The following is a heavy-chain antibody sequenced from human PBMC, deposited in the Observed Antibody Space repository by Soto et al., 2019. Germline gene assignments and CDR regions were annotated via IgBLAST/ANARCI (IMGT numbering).Heavy chain of an antibody. Sequence: PGGSLRLSWAASGFTFSSYSMNLVRQAPGKGLEWVSSISSSSSYIYYADSVKGRFTISRDNAKNSLYLQMNSLRAEDTAVYYCARDPSIYSDYWGQGTLVTVSS. J-gene: IGHJ4*02. D-gene: IGHD6-6*01. V-gene: IGHV3-21*01. CDR2: ISSSSSYI. CDR3: ARDPSIYSDY. CDR1: GFTFSSYS.